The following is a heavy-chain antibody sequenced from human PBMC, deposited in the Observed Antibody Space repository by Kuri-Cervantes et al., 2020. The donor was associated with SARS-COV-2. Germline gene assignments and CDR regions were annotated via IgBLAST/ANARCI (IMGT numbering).Heavy chain of an antibody. V-gene: IGHV3-23*01. J-gene: IGHJ4*02. CDR2: ISGSGGST. Sequence: GESLKISCAASGFTLSSYAMSWVRQAPGKGLEWVSAISGSGGSTYYADSVKGRFTISRDNSKNTLYLQMNSLRAEDTAVYYCAKVRGYSGYEDYWGQGTLVTVSS. CDR1: GFTLSSYA. D-gene: IGHD5-12*01. CDR3: AKVRGYSGYEDY.